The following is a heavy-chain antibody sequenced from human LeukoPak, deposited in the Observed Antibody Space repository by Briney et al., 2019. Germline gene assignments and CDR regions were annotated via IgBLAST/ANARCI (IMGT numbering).Heavy chain of an antibody. CDR2: FNPSGGNT. V-gene: IGHV1-46*02. D-gene: IGHD4-17*01. CDR1: GYTFDVYY. J-gene: IGHJ4*02. CDR3: AKDMSTTVTTFDC. Sequence: ASVKVSCKASGYTFDVYYIHWVRQAPGQGLEWMGIFNPSGGNTNYAQRFQGRVTLTRDTSTTTVYMDLSGLRPEDTAVYYCAKDMSTTVTTFDCWGQGTLVSVSS.